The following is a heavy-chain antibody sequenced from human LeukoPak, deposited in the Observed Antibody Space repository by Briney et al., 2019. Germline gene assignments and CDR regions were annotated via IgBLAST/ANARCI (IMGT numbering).Heavy chain of an antibody. CDR1: GGSISSGGYS. V-gene: IGHV4-30-2*01. CDR3: ARLGPHLDF. D-gene: IGHD7-27*01. CDR2: ISHSGPT. J-gene: IGHJ4*02. Sequence: SETLSLTCAVSGGSISSGGYSWTWIRQPPGKGLEWIGSISHSGPTSYSPSLKSRVTISVDTSKNQFSLKLTSVTAADTAVYYCARLGPHLDFWGQGTLVTVSS.